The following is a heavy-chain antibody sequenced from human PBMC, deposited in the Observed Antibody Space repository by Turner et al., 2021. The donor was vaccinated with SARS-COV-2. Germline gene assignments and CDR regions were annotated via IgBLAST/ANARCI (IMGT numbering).Heavy chain of an antibody. Sequence: QLQLQESGPGLVKPSETLSLTCAVPGGSISSSRYYWGWIRQPPGKGLEWIGNIYYSGSAYYNPSLKSRVTISVDPSKNQFSLKLTSGTAADTDVYYCARLMDTAMDYYGTDVWGQGTTVTVSS. CDR1: GGSISSSRYY. CDR3: ARLMDTAMDYYGTDV. J-gene: IGHJ6*02. V-gene: IGHV4-39*01. CDR2: IYYSGSA. D-gene: IGHD5-18*01.